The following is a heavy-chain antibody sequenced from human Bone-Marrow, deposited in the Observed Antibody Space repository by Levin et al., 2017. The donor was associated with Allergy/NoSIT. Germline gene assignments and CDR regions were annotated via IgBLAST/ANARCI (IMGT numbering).Heavy chain of an antibody. CDR2: ITGSGRVT. Sequence: GESLKISCEGSGFTFSSYAMTWVRQIPGQGLQWVSSITGSGRVTHFADAVKGRFAISRDNSKNTVHLQVNSLRAEDTAIYYCAKAKFDYGGIKGPLDFWGQGTLVTVSS. D-gene: IGHD4-23*01. CDR1: GFTFSSYA. CDR3: AKAKFDYGGIKGPLDF. V-gene: IGHV3-23*01. J-gene: IGHJ4*02.